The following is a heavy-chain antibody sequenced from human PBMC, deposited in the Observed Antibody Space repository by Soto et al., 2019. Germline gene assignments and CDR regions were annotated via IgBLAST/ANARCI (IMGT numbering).Heavy chain of an antibody. CDR1: GFTFSSYA. J-gene: IGHJ5*02. Sequence: PGGSLRLSCAASGFTFSSYAMSWVRQVPGKGLEWVSAISGSGGSTYYADSVKGRFTISRDNSKNTLYLQMNSLRAEDTAVYYCAKDRGYSSGWYVENWFDPWGQGTLVTVSS. CDR3: AKDRGYSSGWYVENWFDP. D-gene: IGHD6-19*01. V-gene: IGHV3-23*01. CDR2: ISGSGGST.